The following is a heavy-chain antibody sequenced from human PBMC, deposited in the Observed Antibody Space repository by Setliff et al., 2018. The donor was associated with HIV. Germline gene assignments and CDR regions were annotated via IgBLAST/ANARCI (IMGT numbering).Heavy chain of an antibody. Sequence: SETLSLTCAVSGYSIRSGYYWGWIRQSPGKGLEWIGTMFRTGTNYYNPSLTSRVTISQDTSKNTVDLQMNSLTVEYTAVYYCSKYLAANIYDFSALYSVPYPVGSWGQGTLVTVSS. V-gene: IGHV4-38-2*01. CDR1: GYSIRSGYY. D-gene: IGHD3-16*01. CDR2: MFRTGTN. J-gene: IGHJ5*02. CDR3: SKYLAANIYDFSALYSVPYPVGS.